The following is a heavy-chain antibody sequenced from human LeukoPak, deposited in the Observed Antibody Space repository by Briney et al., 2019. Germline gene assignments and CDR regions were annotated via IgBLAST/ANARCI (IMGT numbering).Heavy chain of an antibody. CDR3: ARDLDFYATDY. CDR1: VFSLSRYW. CDR2: IGKDGTGN. J-gene: IGHJ4*02. D-gene: IGHD2/OR15-2a*01. V-gene: IGHV3-7*01. Sequence: GGSLRLSCAASVFSLSRYWMSWVRQAPGKGLEWVANIGKDGTGNHYVDSVKGRFTISRDNAKNSLYLEMNSLRADDTAVYYCARDLDFYATDYWGQGTLVTVSS.